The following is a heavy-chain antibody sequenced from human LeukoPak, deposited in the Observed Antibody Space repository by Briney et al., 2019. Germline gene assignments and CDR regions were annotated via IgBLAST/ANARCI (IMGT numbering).Heavy chain of an antibody. Sequence: GGSLRLSCAASGFTFSSYEMNWVRQAPGKGLEWVSYISSSGSTIYYADSVKGRFTISRDNAKNSLYLQMNSLRAEDTALYYCARGNGYSSSWPLNWFDPWGQGTLVTVSS. V-gene: IGHV3-48*03. CDR3: ARGNGYSSSWPLNWFDP. CDR1: GFTFSSYE. J-gene: IGHJ5*02. CDR2: ISSSGSTI. D-gene: IGHD6-13*01.